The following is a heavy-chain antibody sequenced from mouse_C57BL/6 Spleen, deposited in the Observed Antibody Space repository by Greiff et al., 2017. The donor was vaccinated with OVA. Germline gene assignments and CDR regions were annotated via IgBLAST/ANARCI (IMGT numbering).Heavy chain of an antibody. CDR3: ARVDTTVVAPGYFDV. J-gene: IGHJ1*03. D-gene: IGHD1-1*01. Sequence: EVKLVESEGGLVQPGSSMKLSCTASGFTFSDYYMAWVRQVPEKGLEWVANINYDGSSTYYLDSLKSRFIISRDNAKNILYLQMISLKSEDTATYYCARVDTTVVAPGYFDVWGTGTTVTVSS. V-gene: IGHV5-16*01. CDR1: GFTFSDYY. CDR2: INYDGSST.